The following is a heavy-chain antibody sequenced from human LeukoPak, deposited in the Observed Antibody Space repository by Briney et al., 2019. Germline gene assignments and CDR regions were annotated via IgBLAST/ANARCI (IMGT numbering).Heavy chain of an antibody. V-gene: IGHV4-59*01. D-gene: IGHD3-16*01. J-gene: IGHJ4*02. Sequence: PSETLSLTCSVSGGSINSYYWIWIRQPPGKGLEWIGYIYYTGSTNYNPSLKSRVTVSVDTPKNQFSLKLRSVTAADTAVYYCARIGRVGGYYFDHWGQGTLVTVSS. CDR1: GGSINSYY. CDR2: IYYTGST. CDR3: ARIGRVGGYYFDH.